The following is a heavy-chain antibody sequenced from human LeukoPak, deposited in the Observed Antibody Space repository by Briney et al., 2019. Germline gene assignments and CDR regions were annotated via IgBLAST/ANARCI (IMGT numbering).Heavy chain of an antibody. CDR2: IYSGGST. V-gene: IGHV3-53*01. CDR3: AIPGMGYDCSGYYYNY. CDR1: GFTVSSNY. Sequence: GGSLRLSCAASGFTVSSNYMSWVRQAPGKGLEWASVIYSGGSTYYADSVKGRFTISRDNSKNTLYLQMNSLRAEDTAVYYCAIPGMGYDCSGYYYNYWGQGTLVTVSS. D-gene: IGHD3-22*01. J-gene: IGHJ4*02.